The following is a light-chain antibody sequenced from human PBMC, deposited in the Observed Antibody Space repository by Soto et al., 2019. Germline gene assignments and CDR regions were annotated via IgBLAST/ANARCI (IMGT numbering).Light chain of an antibody. J-gene: IGLJ1*01. CDR1: SXDVGTYNY. CDR3: SSYTGSSTLYV. Sequence: QSVLTQPASVSGSPGQSITISCTGTSXDVGTYNYVSWYQQHPGKAPKVMIYEVTYRPSGVSNRFSGPKSGNTASLTISGLQAEDEAEYYCSSYTGSSTLYVFGTGTKVTVL. V-gene: IGLV2-14*01. CDR2: EVT.